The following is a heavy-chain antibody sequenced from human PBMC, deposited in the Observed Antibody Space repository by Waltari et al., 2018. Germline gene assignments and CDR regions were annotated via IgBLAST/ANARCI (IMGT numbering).Heavy chain of an antibody. V-gene: IGHV4-31*03. J-gene: IGHJ4*02. Sequence: QVQLQESGPGLVKPSQTLSLTCTVSGGSISSGGYYWSWIRQHPGKGLAWIGYIYHVGSTYYNPSLKIRVTISVDRSKNQFSLNLSSVTAADTVVYYCASFNYCGFGYWGQGTLVTVSS. CDR2: IYHVGST. CDR1: GGSISSGGYY. CDR3: ASFNYCGFGY. D-gene: IGHD4-4*01.